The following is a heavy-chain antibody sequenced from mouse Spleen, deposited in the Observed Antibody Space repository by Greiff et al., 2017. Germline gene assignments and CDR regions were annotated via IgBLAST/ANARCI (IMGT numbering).Heavy chain of an antibody. D-gene: IGHD1-1*01. J-gene: IGHJ2*01. CDR2: ISSGGSYT. V-gene: IGHV5-6*01. CDR3: ARLYYYGSRGYYFDY. CDR1: GFTFSSYG. Sequence: EVQLQESGGDLVKPGGSLKLSCAASGFTFSSYGMSWVRQTPDKRLEWVATISSGGSYTYYPDSVKGRFTISRDNAKNTLYLQMSSLKSEDTAMYYCARLYYYGSRGYYFDYWGQGTTLTVSS.